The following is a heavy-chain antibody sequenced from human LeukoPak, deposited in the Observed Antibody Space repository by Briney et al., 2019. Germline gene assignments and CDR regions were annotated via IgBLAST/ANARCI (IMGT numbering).Heavy chain of an antibody. CDR2: IIPIFGTA. V-gene: IGHV1-69*05. D-gene: IGHD4-23*01. J-gene: IGHJ5*02. CDR1: GGTFSSYA. Sequence: SVKVSCTASGGTFSSYAITWVRQAPGQGLEWMGGIIPIFGTANYAQTFQGRVTITTDESTSTAYMELISLRSEDTAVYYCARGLTLAWFDPWGQGTLVTVSS. CDR3: ARGLTLAWFDP.